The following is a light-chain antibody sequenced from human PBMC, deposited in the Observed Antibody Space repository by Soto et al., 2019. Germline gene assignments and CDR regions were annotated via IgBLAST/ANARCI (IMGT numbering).Light chain of an antibody. CDR1: QSISSSY. V-gene: IGKV3-20*01. CDR3: QQYGSSSYT. J-gene: IGKJ2*01. CDR2: AAS. Sequence: EIVLTQSPGTLSLSPGERATLSCRASQSISSSYLAWYQQKPGQAPRLLIYAASSRATGIPDRFSGSGSGTDLTLTISRLEPEDFALYYCQQYGSSSYTFGQGTQLEIK.